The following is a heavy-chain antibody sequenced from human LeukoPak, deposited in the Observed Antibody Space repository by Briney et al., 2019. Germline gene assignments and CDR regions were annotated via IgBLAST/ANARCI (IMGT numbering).Heavy chain of an antibody. J-gene: IGHJ5*02. CDR3: AKQLWFGDP. Sequence: KAGGSLRLSCAAPGFTFSSYAMSWVRQAPGKGLEWVSAISGSGGSTYYADSVKGRFTISRDNSKNMLYLQMNSLRAEDTAVYYCAKQLWFGDPWGQGTLVTVSS. CDR1: GFTFSSYA. D-gene: IGHD3-10*01. V-gene: IGHV3-23*01. CDR2: ISGSGGST.